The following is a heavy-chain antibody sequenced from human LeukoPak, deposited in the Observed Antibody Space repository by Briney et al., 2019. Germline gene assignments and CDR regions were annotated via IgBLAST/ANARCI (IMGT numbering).Heavy chain of an antibody. CDR2: IYYSGST. Sequence: NPSETLSLTCTVSGGSISSYYWSWIRQSPGKGLEWIGYIYYSGSTNYNPSLKSRVTISVDTSKNQFSLKLTSVTAADTAVYYCARHYDNAGYYYAHFDYWGQGTLVTVSS. V-gene: IGHV4-59*01. D-gene: IGHD3-22*01. CDR3: ARHYDNAGYYYAHFDY. J-gene: IGHJ4*02. CDR1: GGSISSYY.